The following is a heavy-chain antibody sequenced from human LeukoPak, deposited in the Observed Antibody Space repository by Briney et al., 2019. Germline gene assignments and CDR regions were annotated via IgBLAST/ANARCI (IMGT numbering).Heavy chain of an antibody. CDR1: GFTFDDYA. CDR3: TKKRGGAAPFDY. V-gene: IGHV3-9*01. CDR2: ISWDGVAA. D-gene: IGHD1-1*01. J-gene: IGHJ4*02. Sequence: GGSLRLSCATSGFTFDDYAMHWVRQAPGTGLEWVSGISWDGVAAAYADSVKGRFTISRDNGKNSLYLQMNSLGVEDTALYYCTKKRGGAAPFDYWGQGTLVTVSS.